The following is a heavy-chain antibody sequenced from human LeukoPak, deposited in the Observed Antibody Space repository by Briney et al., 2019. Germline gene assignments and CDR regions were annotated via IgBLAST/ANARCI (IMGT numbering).Heavy chain of an antibody. CDR1: GFTFSGYA. J-gene: IGHJ6*03. CDR2: ISGSGGGT. CDR3: AKELIRYSSSWYSLHYTDF. V-gene: IGHV3-23*01. D-gene: IGHD6-13*01. Sequence: VGSLRLSCAASGFTFSGYAMSWVRQAPGKGLEWVSAISGSGGGTYYADSVKGRVTISRDNSKNTLYLQMNSLRAEDTAIFYYAKELIRYSSSWYSLHYTDFLGKGTTATVSS.